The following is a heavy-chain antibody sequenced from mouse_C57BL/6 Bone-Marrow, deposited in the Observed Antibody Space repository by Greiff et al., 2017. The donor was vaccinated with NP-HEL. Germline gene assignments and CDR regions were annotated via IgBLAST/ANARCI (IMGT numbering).Heavy chain of an antibody. Sequence: QVQLQQPGAELVKPGASVKMSCKASGYTFTSYWITWVKQRPGQGLEWIGDIYPGSGSTNYNEKFKSKATLTVDTSSSTAYVQLSSLTSEDSAVYDCASSLYWYVDVWGTGTTVTVSS. CDR2: IYPGSGST. CDR3: ASSLYWYVDV. CDR1: GYTFTSYW. V-gene: IGHV1-55*01. J-gene: IGHJ1*03. D-gene: IGHD1-1*01.